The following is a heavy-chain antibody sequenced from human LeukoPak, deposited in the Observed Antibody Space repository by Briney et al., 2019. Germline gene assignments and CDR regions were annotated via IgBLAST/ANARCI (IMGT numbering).Heavy chain of an antibody. V-gene: IGHV3-48*02. CDR1: GFTVSSYS. CDR3: ASSGSYRFDY. J-gene: IGHJ4*02. CDR2: ITASGTAM. Sequence: GGSLRLSGAASGFTVSSYSMNWVGQAPGQGLEWVSHITASGTAMFYAASVQGRFTISRDNAKNSLYLQMNSLRDEDTAVYYCASSGSYRFDYWGQGTLVTVSS. D-gene: IGHD1-26*01.